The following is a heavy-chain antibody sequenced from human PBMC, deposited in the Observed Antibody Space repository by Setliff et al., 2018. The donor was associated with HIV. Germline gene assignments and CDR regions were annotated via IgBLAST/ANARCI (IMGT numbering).Heavy chain of an antibody. Sequence: ASVKVSCKASGYTFTDYYIHWVRQAPGHGLEWVGRINPKSGVTSYAQNFRARVTMTRDTSSTTAYMELSTLRSDDTALYYCARELIRITPHGDLPFWGQGTLVTVSS. J-gene: IGHJ4*01. D-gene: IGHD2-15*01. CDR1: GYTFTDYY. CDR3: ARELIRITPHGDLPF. CDR2: INPKSGVT. V-gene: IGHV1-2*06.